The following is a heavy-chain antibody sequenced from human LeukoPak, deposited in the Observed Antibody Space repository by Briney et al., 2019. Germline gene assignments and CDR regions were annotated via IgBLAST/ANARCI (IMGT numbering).Heavy chain of an antibody. CDR3: ASLWAGTHAFDT. CDR1: GFTFGDYA. J-gene: IGHJ3*02. Sequence: GGSLRLSCTASGFTFGDYAMSWVRQAPGKGLEWVSVIHSGGYTDYADSVKGRFTISRDNSKNTLYLQMNSLRAEDTAVYYCASLWAGTHAFDTWGQGTMVTVSS. D-gene: IGHD6-19*01. V-gene: IGHV3-66*01. CDR2: IHSGGYT.